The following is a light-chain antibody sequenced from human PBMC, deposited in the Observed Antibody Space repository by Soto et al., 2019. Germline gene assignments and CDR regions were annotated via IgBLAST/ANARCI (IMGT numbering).Light chain of an antibody. Sequence: QSALTQPRAVSGSPGQSVTISCTGTSSDVGGYNYVSWYQQHPGKAPKLMSYDVSKRPSGVPDRFSGSKSGKTASLTISGRQAEDEADYYCGSYAGSYTGVFCGGTKVTVL. V-gene: IGLV2-11*01. J-gene: IGLJ3*02. CDR2: DVS. CDR1: SSDVGGYNY. CDR3: GSYAGSYTGV.